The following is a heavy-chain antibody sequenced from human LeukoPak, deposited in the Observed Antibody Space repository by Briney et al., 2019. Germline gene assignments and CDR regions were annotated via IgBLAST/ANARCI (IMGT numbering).Heavy chain of an antibody. Sequence: GRSLRLSCTASGFTFGDYAMSWVRQAPGEGLDWVSSISGSGDSTYYADSVKGRFTISRDNSKNTLYLQLNSLRVDDTAVYYCAKGPAATEGWFDPWGQGTLVTVSS. CDR2: ISGSGDST. CDR1: GFTFGDYA. D-gene: IGHD2-2*01. CDR3: AKGPAATEGWFDP. V-gene: IGHV3-23*01. J-gene: IGHJ5*02.